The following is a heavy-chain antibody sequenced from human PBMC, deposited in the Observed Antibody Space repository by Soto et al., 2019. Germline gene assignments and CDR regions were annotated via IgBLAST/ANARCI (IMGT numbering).Heavy chain of an antibody. J-gene: IGHJ6*01. CDR2: IYWDDDK. V-gene: IGHV2-5*02. D-gene: IGHD3-10*01. Sequence: GPALVNPTQTLTRTCTFSGFSLSSSGVGVVWIRQPPGKALEGLELIYWDDDKRYSPSLKSRLTITKDPSNNQVVLTMTNMDPVDTATYYCGHRLRGGSNPHWGQGTIVTVSS. CDR1: GFSLSSSGVG. CDR3: GHRLRGGSNPH.